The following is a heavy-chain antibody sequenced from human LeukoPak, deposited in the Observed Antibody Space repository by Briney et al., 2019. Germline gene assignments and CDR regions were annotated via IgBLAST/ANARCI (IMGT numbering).Heavy chain of an antibody. D-gene: IGHD2-15*01. V-gene: IGHV4-39*01. J-gene: IGHJ4*02. CDR1: GGSISSSTYY. CDR2: IYYSGTT. CDR3: ARRGRHSQFDY. Sequence: PSETLSLTCTVPGGSISSSTYYWGWVRQPPGKGLEWIGSIYYSGTTYYNPSLKSRVTISVDTSKNQFSLKLSSVTAADTAVYYCARRGRHSQFDYWGQGTLVTVSS.